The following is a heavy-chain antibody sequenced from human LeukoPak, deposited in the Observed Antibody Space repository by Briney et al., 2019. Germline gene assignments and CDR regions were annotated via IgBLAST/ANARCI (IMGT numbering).Heavy chain of an antibody. CDR1: GYTFTGYY. V-gene: IGHV1-2*02. J-gene: IGHJ4*02. Sequence: ASVKVSCKASGYTFTGYYMHWVRQAPGQGLEWMGWINPNSGGTNYAQKFQGRVTMTRDTSISTAYMELSRLRSDDTAVYHCARGTMIDPGREDYWGQGTLVTVSS. CDR3: ARGTMIDPGREDY. D-gene: IGHD3-22*01. CDR2: INPNSGGT.